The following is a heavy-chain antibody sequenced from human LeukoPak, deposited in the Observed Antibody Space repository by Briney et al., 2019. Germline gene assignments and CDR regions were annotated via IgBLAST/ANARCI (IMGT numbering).Heavy chain of an antibody. CDR2: ISWNSGSI. D-gene: IGHD4-23*01. Sequence: GGSLRLSCAASGFTFDDYAMHWVRQAPGKGREWVSGISWNSGSIGYADSVKGRFTISRDNAKNSLYLQMNSLRAEDTALYYCAKAYGGGNYYYYGMDVWGQGTTVTVSS. CDR3: AKAYGGGNYYYYGMDV. J-gene: IGHJ6*02. CDR1: GFTFDDYA. V-gene: IGHV3-9*01.